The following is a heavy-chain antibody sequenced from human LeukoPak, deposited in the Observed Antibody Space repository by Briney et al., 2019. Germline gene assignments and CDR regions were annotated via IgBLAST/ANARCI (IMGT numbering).Heavy chain of an antibody. CDR3: AKDRYSSSSFAFDI. CDR1: GFTFDDYA. CDR2: ISWNSGSI. D-gene: IGHD6-6*01. J-gene: IGHJ3*02. Sequence: SGGSLRLSCAASGFTFDDYAMHWVRQAPGKGLEWVSGISWNSGSIGYADSVKGRFTISRDNAENSLYLQMNSLRAEDTALYYCAKDRYSSSSFAFDIWGQGTMVTVSS. V-gene: IGHV3-9*01.